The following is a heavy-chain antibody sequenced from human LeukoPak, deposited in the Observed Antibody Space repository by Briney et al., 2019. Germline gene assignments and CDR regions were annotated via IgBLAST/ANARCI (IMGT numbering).Heavy chain of an antibody. CDR3: VVDRTYAGPL. CDR1: NGSFSGYY. CDR2: IYRNGNT. D-gene: IGHD5-12*01. J-gene: IGHJ4*02. Sequence: SETLSLTCTVYNGSFSGYYWSWIRQPPGKGLEWVGEIYRNGNTNYNPSLKRGVTISGETSENQFSLKLNSVTAADTAVYYCVVDRTYAGPLWGQGTLVTVSS. V-gene: IGHV4-34*01.